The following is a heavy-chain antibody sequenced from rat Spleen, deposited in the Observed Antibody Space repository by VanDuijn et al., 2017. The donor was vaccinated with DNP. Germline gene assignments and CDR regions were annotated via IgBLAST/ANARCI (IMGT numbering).Heavy chain of an antibody. J-gene: IGHJ3*01. CDR3: TRTGDYPGGFAY. CDR1: GFIFSNYW. CDR2: INTDGGST. Sequence: EVQLVESGGGLVQPGGSLKLSCVASGFIFSNYWMYWIRQAPGKGLEWVSSINTDGGSTYYPDSVKGRFTISRDNAENTVYLQMNSLRSDDTATYFCTRTGDYPGGFAYWGQGTLVTVSS. V-gene: IGHV5-58*01. D-gene: IGHD1-4*01.